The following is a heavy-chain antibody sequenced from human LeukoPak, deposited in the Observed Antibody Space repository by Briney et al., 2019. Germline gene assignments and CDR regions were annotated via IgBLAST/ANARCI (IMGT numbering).Heavy chain of an antibody. CDR1: GFTFSSYG. V-gene: IGHV3-30*03. J-gene: IGHJ4*02. D-gene: IGHD7-27*01. Sequence: GGSLRVSCAASGFTFSSYGMHWVRQAPGKGLEWVAVISYDGSNKYYADSVKGRFTISRDNSKNTVSLQMNSLRAEDTAVYYCTGDGWHGLFTYWGQGTLVTVSS. CDR2: ISYDGSNK. CDR3: TGDGWHGLFTY.